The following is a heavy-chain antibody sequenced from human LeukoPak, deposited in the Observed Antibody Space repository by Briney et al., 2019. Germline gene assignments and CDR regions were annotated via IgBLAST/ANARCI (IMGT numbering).Heavy chain of an antibody. V-gene: IGHV3-21*01. CDR2: ISSSSSHI. Sequence: GGSLRPSCAASGFTFSSYSMNWVRQAPGKGLEWVSSISSSSSHIYYADSVEGRFTISRDNSKNSLYLQMNSLRAEDTAVYYCARGGFHYDSSGYYCFDYWGQGTLVTVSS. CDR3: ARGGFHYDSSGYYCFDY. J-gene: IGHJ4*02. CDR1: GFTFSSYS. D-gene: IGHD3-22*01.